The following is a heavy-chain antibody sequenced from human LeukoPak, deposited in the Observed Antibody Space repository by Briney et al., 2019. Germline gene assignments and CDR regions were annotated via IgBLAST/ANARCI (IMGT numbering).Heavy chain of an antibody. CDR1: GGSISSYY. D-gene: IGHD3-22*01. Sequence: SETLSLTCTVSGGSISSYYWSWIRQPPGKGLEWIGYNYYSGSTNYNPSLKSRVTISVDRSKNQFSLKLSSVTAADTAVYYCARAEITMIVVVTAFDIWGQGTMVTVSS. CDR2: NYYSGST. J-gene: IGHJ3*02. CDR3: ARAEITMIVVVTAFDI. V-gene: IGHV4-59*12.